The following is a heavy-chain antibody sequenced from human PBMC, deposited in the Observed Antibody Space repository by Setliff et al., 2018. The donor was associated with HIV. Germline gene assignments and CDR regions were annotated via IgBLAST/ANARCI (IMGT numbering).Heavy chain of an antibody. D-gene: IGHD1-26*01. Sequence: GSLRLSCAASGFTFSSYSMSWVRQAPGKGLEWVANMKYDGTEIYYVDAVKGRFTISRDNVKNSLYLQMNSLRAEDTAVYYCARDRYSGSSTDYWGQGTLVTVSS. CDR1: GFTFSSYS. CDR2: MKYDGTEI. CDR3: ARDRYSGSSTDY. V-gene: IGHV3-7*01. J-gene: IGHJ4*02.